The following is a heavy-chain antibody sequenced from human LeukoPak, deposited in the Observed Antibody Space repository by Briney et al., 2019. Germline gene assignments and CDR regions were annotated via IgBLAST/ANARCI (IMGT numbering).Heavy chain of an antibody. CDR3: ARDGLYCSSTSCYTPPFDY. CDR1: GFTFSSYA. D-gene: IGHD2-2*02. J-gene: IGHJ4*02. Sequence: GGSLRLSCAASGFTFSSYAMSWVRQAPGKGLEWVAVIWYDGSNKYYADSVKGRFTISRDNSKNTLYLQMNSLRAEDTAVYYCARDGLYCSSTSCYTPPFDYWGQGTLVTVSS. CDR2: IWYDGSNK. V-gene: IGHV3-33*08.